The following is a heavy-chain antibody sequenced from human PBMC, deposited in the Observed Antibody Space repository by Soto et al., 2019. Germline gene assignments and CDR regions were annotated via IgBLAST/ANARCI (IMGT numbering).Heavy chain of an antibody. J-gene: IGHJ4*02. Sequence: PSETLSLTCTVSGGSISSYYWSWIRQPPGKGLEWIGYIYYSGSTNYNPSLKSRVTISVDTSENQFSLKLSSVTAADTAVYYCAREWGATFDYWGQGTLVTVSS. CDR3: AREWGATFDY. CDR1: GGSISSYY. CDR2: IYYSGST. D-gene: IGHD3-16*01. V-gene: IGHV4-59*01.